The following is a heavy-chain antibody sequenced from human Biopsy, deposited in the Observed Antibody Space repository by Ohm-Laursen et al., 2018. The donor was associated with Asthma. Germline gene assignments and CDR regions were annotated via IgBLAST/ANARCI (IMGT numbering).Heavy chain of an antibody. D-gene: IGHD3-22*01. CDR1: GFVFSQCG. V-gene: IGHV3-30*03. CDR3: ARQSGQDYGDSSGFDI. CDR2: VSSDGHNK. J-gene: IGHJ3*02. Sequence: SLRLSCAASGFVFSQCGMHWVRQGPGKGLEWVALVSSDGHNKYYEDSVRGRFTISRDNSRNRLYLQVNRLTVEDSAVYFCARQSGQDYGDSSGFDIWGQGTKVAVSS.